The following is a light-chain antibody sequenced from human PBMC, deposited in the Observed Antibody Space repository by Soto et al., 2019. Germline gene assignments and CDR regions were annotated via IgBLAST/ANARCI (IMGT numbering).Light chain of an antibody. V-gene: IGKV3-15*01. J-gene: IGKJ5*01. CDR2: GAS. CDR3: QQYKNWPL. CDR1: QSVSSK. Sequence: VMTQSPATLSLSPVERDTLSCRASQSVSSKLVWYQQKPGKAPRFLIYGASTRATAIPARFSGSGSGTDLTPNTSRLEPEDFAVYYCQQYKNWPLFGQGTRLEI.